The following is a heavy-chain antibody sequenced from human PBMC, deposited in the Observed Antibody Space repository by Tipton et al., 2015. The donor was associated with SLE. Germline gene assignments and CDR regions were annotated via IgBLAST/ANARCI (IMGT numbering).Heavy chain of an antibody. CDR1: GFTFSDYY. V-gene: IGHV3-11*06. D-gene: IGHD5-12*01. J-gene: IGHJ4*02. CDR3: ARDPPTGEWLRLYYFDY. CDR2: ISSSSSYT. Sequence: SLRLSCAASGFTFSDYYMSWIRQAPGKGLEWVSYISSSSSYTNYADSVKGRFTISRDNAKNSLYLQMNSLRAEDTAVYYCARDPPTGEWLRLYYFDYWGQGTLVTVSS.